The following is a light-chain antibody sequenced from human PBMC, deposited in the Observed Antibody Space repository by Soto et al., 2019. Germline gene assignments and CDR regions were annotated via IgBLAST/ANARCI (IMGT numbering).Light chain of an antibody. CDR2: DVS. V-gene: IGLV2-14*03. Sequence: QSALAQPASVSGSPGQSITISCTGTSSDVGGYNYVSWYQRHPGKAPRLIIYDVSNRPSGVSDRFSGSKSGNTASLTISGLQAEDEADYYCGSYTSSSPFVFGTGTKLTVL. CDR3: GSYTSSSPFV. CDR1: SSDVGGYNY. J-gene: IGLJ1*01.